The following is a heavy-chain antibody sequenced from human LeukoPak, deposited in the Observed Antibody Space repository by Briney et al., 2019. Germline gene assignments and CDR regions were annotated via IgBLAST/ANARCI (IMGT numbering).Heavy chain of an antibody. D-gene: IGHD3-9*01. V-gene: IGHV3-30*18. CDR2: ISYDGSNK. CDR1: GFTFSSYG. CDR3: AKDYRTYYDILYYYYMDV. Sequence: RAGGSLRLSCAASGFTFSSYGMHWVRQAPGKGLEWVAVISYDGSNKYYADSVKGRFTISRDNSKNTLYLQMNSLRAEDTAVYYCAKDYRTYYDILYYYYMDVWGKGTTVTISS. J-gene: IGHJ6*03.